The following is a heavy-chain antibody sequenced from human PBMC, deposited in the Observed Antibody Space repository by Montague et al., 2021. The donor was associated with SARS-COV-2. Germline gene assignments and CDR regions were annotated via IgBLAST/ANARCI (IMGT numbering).Heavy chain of an antibody. CDR3: ARFPTSYYYDSKAAPATPVAFDI. D-gene: IGHD3-22*01. V-gene: IGHV4-39*01. CDR2: IYYSGST. J-gene: IGHJ3*02. Sequence: SETLSLTCTVSGGSISSSSYYWGWIRQPPGKGLEWIGSIYYSGSTYYNPSLKSRVTISVDTTKNQFSLKRSSATAADTAVYYCARFPTSYYYDSKAAPATPVAFDIWGQGAMVTVSS. CDR1: GGSISSSSYY.